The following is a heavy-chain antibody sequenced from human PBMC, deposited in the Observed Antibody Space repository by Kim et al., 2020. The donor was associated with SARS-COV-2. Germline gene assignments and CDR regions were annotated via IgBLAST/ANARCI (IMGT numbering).Heavy chain of an antibody. V-gene: IGHV4-39*07. J-gene: IGHJ3*02. D-gene: IGHD3-10*01. Sequence: SETLSLTCTVSGGSISSSSYYWGWIRQPPGKGLEWIGSIYYSGSTYYNPSLKSRVTISVDTSKNQFSLKLSSVTAADTAVYYCARDEHGFDAFDIWGQGTMVTVSS. CDR1: GGSISSSSYY. CDR3: ARDEHGFDAFDI. CDR2: IYYSGST.